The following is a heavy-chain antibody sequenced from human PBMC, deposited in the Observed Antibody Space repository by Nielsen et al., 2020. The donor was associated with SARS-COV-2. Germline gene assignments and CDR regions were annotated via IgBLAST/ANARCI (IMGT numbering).Heavy chain of an antibody. Sequence: ASVKVSCKASGYTFTSYAMNWVRQAPGQGLEWMGWMNPNSGNTGYAQKFQGRVTMTRNTSISTAYMELSSLRSEDTAVYYCARDTKDVYCSGGSCYSEGFDYWGQGTLVTVSS. CDR2: MNPNSGNT. CDR1: GYTFTSYA. CDR3: ARDTKDVYCSGGSCYSEGFDY. V-gene: IGHV1-8*02. D-gene: IGHD2-15*01. J-gene: IGHJ4*02.